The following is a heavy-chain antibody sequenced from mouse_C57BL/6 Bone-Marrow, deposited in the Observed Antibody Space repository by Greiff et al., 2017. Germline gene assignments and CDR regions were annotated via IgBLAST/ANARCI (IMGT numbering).Heavy chain of an antibody. Sequence: QVQLQQPGAELVKPGASVKLSCKASGYTFTSYWMHWVKQRPGQGLEWIGMIHPNSGSTNYNEKFTSKATLTVDKSSSTAYMQLSSLTSEDSAVYYCARSHYEYDWFAYWGQGTLVTVSA. CDR3: ARSHYEYDWFAY. J-gene: IGHJ3*01. CDR1: GYTFTSYW. CDR2: IHPNSGST. D-gene: IGHD2-4*01. V-gene: IGHV1-64*01.